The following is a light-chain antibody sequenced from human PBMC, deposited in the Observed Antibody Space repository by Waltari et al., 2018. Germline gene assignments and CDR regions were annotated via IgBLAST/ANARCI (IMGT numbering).Light chain of an antibody. V-gene: IGKV3-20*01. CDR3: QNYVRLPAT. CDR2: HAS. Sequence: ELMLTQSPGTLSLSPGERATLSCKASQSIRTYLAWYQQNPGQAPRLLIYHASSRATGIPDRFSGSGSGTDFSLTISRLEPEDFAVYYCQNYVRLPATFGQGTKVEIK. CDR1: QSIRTY. J-gene: IGKJ1*01.